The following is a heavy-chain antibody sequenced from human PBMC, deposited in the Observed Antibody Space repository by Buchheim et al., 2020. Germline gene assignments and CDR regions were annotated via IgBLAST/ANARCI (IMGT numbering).Heavy chain of an antibody. D-gene: IGHD6-19*01. Sequence: EVQLVESGGGLVQSGGSLRLSCVASGFMFSNYWMSWVRQAPGKGLEWVANIKQDGSEKYYVDSVKGRSTISRDNAKKSVYLQMSSLRAEDTAVYYCAREGGSAVAGGFQNWGQGTL. V-gene: IGHV3-7*01. CDR1: GFMFSNYW. CDR3: AREGGSAVAGGFQN. J-gene: IGHJ1*01. CDR2: IKQDGSEK.